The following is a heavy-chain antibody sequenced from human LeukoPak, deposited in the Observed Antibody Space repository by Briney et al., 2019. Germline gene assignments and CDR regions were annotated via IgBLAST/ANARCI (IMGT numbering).Heavy chain of an antibody. Sequence: SETLSLTCAVYGGSFSGYYWSWIRQPPGKGLEWIGEINHSGSTNYNPSLKSRVAISVDTSKNQSSLKLSSVTAADTAVYYCARRSSKRFNWYFDLWGRGTLVTVSS. CDR2: INHSGST. J-gene: IGHJ2*01. V-gene: IGHV4-34*01. CDR1: GGSFSGYY. CDR3: ARRSSKRFNWYFDL. D-gene: IGHD5-24*01.